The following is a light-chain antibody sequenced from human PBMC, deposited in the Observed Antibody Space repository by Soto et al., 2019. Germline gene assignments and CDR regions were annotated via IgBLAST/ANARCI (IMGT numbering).Light chain of an antibody. CDR2: GAF. Sequence: DIQMTQSPSSLSASVGDRVTITCRASQSIGSYSSWYQQKPGKAPNLLISGAFTLHSGVPSRFSGSGSGTDFTLTISSLQPEDFATFYCQQNYGTPFTFGQGTKVEIK. J-gene: IGKJ2*01. CDR3: QQNYGTPFT. V-gene: IGKV1-39*01. CDR1: QSIGSY.